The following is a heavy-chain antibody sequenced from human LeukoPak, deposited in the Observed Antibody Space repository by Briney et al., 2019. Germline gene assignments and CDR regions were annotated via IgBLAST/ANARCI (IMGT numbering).Heavy chain of an antibody. J-gene: IGHJ4*02. CDR2: ISSDGSST. CDR1: GFTFSSYW. CDR3: AWVIEYYDYGSGYPPYFYY. D-gene: IGHD3-3*01. Sequence: PGGSLRLSCAASGFTFSSYWMHWVRQAPGKGLVWVSRISSDGSSTSYADSVKGRFTISRDNSKNTLYLQMNSLRAEDTAVYYCAWVIEYYDYGSGYPPYFYYWGQGTLVTVSS. V-gene: IGHV3-74*01.